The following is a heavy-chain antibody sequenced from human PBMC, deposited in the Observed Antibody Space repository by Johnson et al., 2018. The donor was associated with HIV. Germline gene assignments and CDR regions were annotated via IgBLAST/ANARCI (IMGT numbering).Heavy chain of an antibody. V-gene: IGHV3-9*01. CDR3: ARTRQGAFDI. CDR2: ISWNSGSK. D-gene: IGHD1-14*01. Sequence: VQLVESGGGLVQPGRSLRLSCAASGFTFDDYAMHWVRQAPGKGLEWVSGISWNSGSKYYADSVKGRFTISRDNSKNTLYLQMNILRAEDTAVYYCARTRQGAFDIWGQGTMVTVSS. J-gene: IGHJ3*02. CDR1: GFTFDDYA.